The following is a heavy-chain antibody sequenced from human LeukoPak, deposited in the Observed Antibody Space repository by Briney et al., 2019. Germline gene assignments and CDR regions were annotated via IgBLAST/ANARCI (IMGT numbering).Heavy chain of an antibody. CDR2: IYSGGST. V-gene: IGHV3-53*04. J-gene: IGHJ4*02. CDR1: GFTVSSNY. Sequence: GSLRLSCAASGFTVSSNYMSWVRQAPGKGLEWVSVIYSGGSTYYADSVKGRFTISRHNSKNTLYLQMNSLRAEDTAVYYCAGSYYDSSGYYYHDYWGQGTLVTVSS. CDR3: AGSYYDSSGYYYHDY. D-gene: IGHD3-22*01.